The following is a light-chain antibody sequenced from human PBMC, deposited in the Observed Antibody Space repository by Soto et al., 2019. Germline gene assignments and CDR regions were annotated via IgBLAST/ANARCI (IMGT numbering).Light chain of an antibody. CDR3: QQYNNWPLT. CDR2: GAS. CDR1: QSVSSN. J-gene: IGKJ4*02. V-gene: IGKV3-15*01. Sequence: EIVMTQSPATLSVSPGESATLSCRASQSVSSNLAWYQQKPCQAPRLLIYGASTRATGIPARFSGSGSGTEFPLTISSLQAEDFAVYHCQQYNNWPLTFGGGTKVEIK.